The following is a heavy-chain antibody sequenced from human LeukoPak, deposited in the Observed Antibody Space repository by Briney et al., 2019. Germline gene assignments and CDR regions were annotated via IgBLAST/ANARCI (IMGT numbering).Heavy chain of an antibody. D-gene: IGHD6-13*01. CDR2: ITGSGSRI. Sequence: GGSLRLSCAASTSMFSSYAMTWVRQAPGKGLQWISCITGSGSRIYYADSVEGRLTLSRDNSKNTLHLQMNSLGAEDTAVYYCAGGEGAAGIYDAFDFWGQGTLVTVSS. V-gene: IGHV3-23*01. CDR1: TSMFSSYA. CDR3: AGGEGAAGIYDAFDF. J-gene: IGHJ3*01.